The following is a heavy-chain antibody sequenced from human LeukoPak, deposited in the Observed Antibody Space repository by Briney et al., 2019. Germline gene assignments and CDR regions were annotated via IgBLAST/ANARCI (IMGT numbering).Heavy chain of an antibody. V-gene: IGHV4-59*01. D-gene: IGHD6-19*01. CDR3: ARKGIAVAAPFDY. CDR2: IYYSGST. CDR1: GASISSYY. Sequence: SETLSLTCTVSGASISSYYWSWIRHPPGKGLELIGYIYYSGSTNYNPSLKSRVTISVDTSNNQFSLKLSSVTAADTAVYYCARKGIAVAAPFDYWGQGTLVTVSS. J-gene: IGHJ4*02.